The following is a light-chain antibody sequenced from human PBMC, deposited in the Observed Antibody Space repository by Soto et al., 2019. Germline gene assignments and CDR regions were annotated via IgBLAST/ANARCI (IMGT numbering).Light chain of an antibody. Sequence: DIQMTQSPSTLSASVGERVTITCRASQSISPWLAWYQQKPGKAPKILIYKASILESGVPSRFSGSGSGTEFTLTISSLQPDDFATYYCQQYKTYSRTFGQGTKLEI. V-gene: IGKV1-5*03. CDR2: KAS. CDR3: QQYKTYSRT. J-gene: IGKJ2*01. CDR1: QSISPW.